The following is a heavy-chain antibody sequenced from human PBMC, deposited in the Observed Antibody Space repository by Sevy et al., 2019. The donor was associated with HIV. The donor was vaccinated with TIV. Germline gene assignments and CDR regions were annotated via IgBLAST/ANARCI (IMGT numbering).Heavy chain of an antibody. CDR2: ISVYNGKI. D-gene: IGHD3-22*01. V-gene: IGHV1-18*01. Sequence: VSVKVSCKASGYTFTSFGISWVRQAPGQGLEWVGWISVYNGKINYAQNFQGRVTMTTDTSTRTAYMELKSLRSDDTAVYYCARRGAFDFDTSGFLSPWGQGTLVTVSS. CDR1: GYTFTSFG. CDR3: ARRGAFDFDTSGFLSP. J-gene: IGHJ5*02.